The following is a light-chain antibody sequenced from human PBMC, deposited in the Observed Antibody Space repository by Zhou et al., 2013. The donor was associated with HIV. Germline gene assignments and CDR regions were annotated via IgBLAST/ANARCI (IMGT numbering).Light chain of an antibody. V-gene: IGKV1-39*01. CDR2: AAS. Sequence: DIQLTQSPPFLSASIGDRVTIACRASQGISSWLAWYQQKPGKAPDLLIYAASTLQDGVPSRFSGSGSGTDFTLTITNLQPDDFATYYCQQSYSTLHSFGQGTK. CDR3: QQSYSTLHS. J-gene: IGKJ2*03. CDR1: QGISSW.